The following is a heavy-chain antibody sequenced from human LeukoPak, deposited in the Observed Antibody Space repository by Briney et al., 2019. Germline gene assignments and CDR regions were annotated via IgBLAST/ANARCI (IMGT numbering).Heavy chain of an antibody. CDR2: IYYSGST. CDR3: AREARVTYDILTGYFDY. V-gene: IGHV4-59*01. J-gene: IGHJ4*02. Sequence: SETLSLTCTVSGGSISSYYWSWIRQPPGKGLDGIGYIYYSGSTNYNPSLKRRVTVSVDTSKNQFSLKLSSVTAADTAVYYCAREARVTYDILTGYFDYWGQGTLVTVSS. D-gene: IGHD3-9*01. CDR1: GGSISSYY.